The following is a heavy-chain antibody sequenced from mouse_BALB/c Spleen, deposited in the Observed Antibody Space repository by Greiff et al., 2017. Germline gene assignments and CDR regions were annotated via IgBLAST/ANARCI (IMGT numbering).Heavy chain of an antibody. CDR2: IDPANGNT. Sequence: DVKLQESGAELVKPGASVKLSCTASGFNIKDTYMHWVKQRPEQGLEWIGRIDPANGNTKYDPKFQGKATITADTSSNTAYLQLSSLTSEDTAVYYCARRPYGKGGAMDYWGQGTSVTVSS. CDR1: GFNIKDTY. CDR3: ARRPYGKGGAMDY. V-gene: IGHV14-3*02. D-gene: IGHD2-1*01. J-gene: IGHJ4*01.